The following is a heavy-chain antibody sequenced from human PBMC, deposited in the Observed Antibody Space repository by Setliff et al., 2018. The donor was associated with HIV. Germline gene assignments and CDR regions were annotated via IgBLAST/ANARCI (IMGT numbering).Heavy chain of an antibody. CDR3: ARDYCSTRSCVDEWYFDY. CDR2: INPYGGAA. CDR1: GYIFTDYY. J-gene: IGHJ4*03. V-gene: IGHV1-46*01. Sequence: ASVKVSCKASGYIFTDYYLHWVRQAPGQGLEWMGVINPYGGAADFAQRFRDRLAMTTDTSTSTVFLELSSLRSEDTAIYYCARDYCSTRSCVDEWYFDYWVPETLLVTVSS. D-gene: IGHD2-2*01.